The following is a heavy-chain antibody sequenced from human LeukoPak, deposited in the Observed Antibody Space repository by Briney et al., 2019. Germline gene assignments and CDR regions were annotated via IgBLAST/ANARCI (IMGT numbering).Heavy chain of an antibody. CDR1: GGSISRYY. V-gene: IGHV4-59*08. J-gene: IGHJ5*02. Sequence: SETLSLTCTVSGGSISRYYWSWIRQPPGKGLEWIGYIYYSGSTNYNPSLKSRVTISVDTSKNQFSLKLSSVTAADTAVYYCGRLVGNWFDPWGQGTLVTVSS. D-gene: IGHD2-2*01. CDR3: GRLVGNWFDP. CDR2: IYYSGST.